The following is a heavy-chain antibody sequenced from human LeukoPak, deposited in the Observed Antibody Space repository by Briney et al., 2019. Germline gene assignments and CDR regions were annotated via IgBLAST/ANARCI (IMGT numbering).Heavy chain of an antibody. CDR1: GGSISSYY. Sequence: SEALSLTCTVSGGSISSYYWSWIRQPPGKGLEWIGYIYYSGSTNYNPSLKSRVTISVDTSKNQFSLKLSSVTAADTAVYYCARHFSLAYYFDYWGQGTLVAVSS. CDR3: ARHFSLAYYFDY. D-gene: IGHD3-3*01. V-gene: IGHV4-59*08. CDR2: IYYSGST. J-gene: IGHJ4*02.